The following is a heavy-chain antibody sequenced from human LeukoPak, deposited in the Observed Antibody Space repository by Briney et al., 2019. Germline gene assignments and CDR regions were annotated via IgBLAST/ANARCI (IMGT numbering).Heavy chain of an antibody. CDR3: S. J-gene: IGHJ4*02. V-gene: IGHV4-39*07. CDR1: GGSVSTSDYY. CDR2: IFHNGKT. Sequence: SEILSLTCTVSGGSVSTSDYYWGWIRQTPGKGLEWIGDIFHNGKTNYNPSLKGRVTISIDTSNNQLSLRLPSVTAADTAVYYDSWGQGTLVTVSS.